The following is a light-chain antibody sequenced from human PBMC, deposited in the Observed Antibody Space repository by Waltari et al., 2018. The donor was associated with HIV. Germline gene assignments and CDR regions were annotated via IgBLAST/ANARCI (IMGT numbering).Light chain of an antibody. Sequence: SSELTQDTTVSVALGQTVRITCQGDSLRTYSASWYQQKPGQAPILVIYARNNRPSGIPDRFSASSSGNTASLTITGAQAEDEADYYCNSRDSSSSHNWVFGGGTRLTVL. CDR3: NSRDSSSSHNWV. CDR1: SLRTYS. CDR2: ARN. V-gene: IGLV3-19*01. J-gene: IGLJ3*02.